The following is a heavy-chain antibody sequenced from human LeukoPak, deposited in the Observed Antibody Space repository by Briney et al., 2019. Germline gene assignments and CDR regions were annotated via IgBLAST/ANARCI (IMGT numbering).Heavy chain of an antibody. Sequence: GGSLRLSCAASRFTFSSYLMSSVRQAPGKGLEWVANIKQDGSEKYYVDSVKGRFTISRDNAKNSLYLQMNSLRAEDTAVYYCARAGGAWGQGTLVTVSS. J-gene: IGHJ4*02. CDR3: ARAGGA. CDR1: RFTFSSYL. V-gene: IGHV3-7*01. D-gene: IGHD3-10*01. CDR2: IKQDGSEK.